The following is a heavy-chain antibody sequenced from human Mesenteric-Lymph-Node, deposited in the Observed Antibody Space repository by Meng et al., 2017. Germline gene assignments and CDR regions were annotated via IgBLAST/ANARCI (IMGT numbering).Heavy chain of an antibody. CDR3: ASGRKYCSSTSCYGQFDY. CDR2: IYHSGST. D-gene: IGHD2-2*01. J-gene: IGHJ4*02. Sequence: VPVGEAGPGLVKPSGTLSLTCGVSGGSFSSSNWWSWVRQPPGKGLEWIGEIYHSGSTNYNPSLKSRVTISVDKSKNQFSLKLSSVTAADTAVYYCASGRKYCSSTSCYGQFDYWGQGTLVTVSS. V-gene: IGHV4-4*02. CDR1: GGSFSSSNW.